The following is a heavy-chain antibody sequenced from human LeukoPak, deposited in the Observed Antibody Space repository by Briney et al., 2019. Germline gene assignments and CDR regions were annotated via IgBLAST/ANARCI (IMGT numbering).Heavy chain of an antibody. Sequence: ASVTVSFKTSGYTFTDYYMHWVRQAPGQGLEWMGRIYPNSGDTNFAQKFQGRVTMTRDTSNGAAYMSLSRLTSNDPALFYCCGEENCSGGSCYYYWGQGTLVSVSS. CDR2: IYPNSGDT. D-gene: IGHD2-15*01. CDR3: CGEENCSGGSCYYY. CDR1: GYTFTDYY. J-gene: IGHJ4*02. V-gene: IGHV1-2*06.